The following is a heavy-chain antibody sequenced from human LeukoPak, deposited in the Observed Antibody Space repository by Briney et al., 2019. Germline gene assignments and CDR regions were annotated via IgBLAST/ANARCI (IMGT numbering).Heavy chain of an antibody. J-gene: IGHJ4*02. V-gene: IGHV5-51*01. Sequence: GESLKISCKGSGYSFTSYRIGWVRQMPGKGLEWMGIIYPGDSDTRYSPSFQDQVTISADKSISTAYLQWSSLKASDTAMYYCARHERAVAGKCDSWGQGTLVTVSS. CDR3: ARHERAVAGKCDS. CDR2: IYPGDSDT. D-gene: IGHD6-19*01. CDR1: GYSFTSYR.